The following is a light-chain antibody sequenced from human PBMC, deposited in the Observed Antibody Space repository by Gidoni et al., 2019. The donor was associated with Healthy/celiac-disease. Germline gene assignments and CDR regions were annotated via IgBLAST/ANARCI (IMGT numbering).Light chain of an antibody. Sequence: QSVPTQPPPVSGDPGHRVTISCTGSSSNIGAGYDVHWYQQLPGTAPKLLIYGNSNRPSGVPDRFSGSKSGTSASLAITGLQAEDEADYYCQSYDSSLSGSRVFGGGTKLTVL. V-gene: IGLV1-40*01. CDR3: QSYDSSLSGSRV. CDR2: GNS. J-gene: IGLJ2*01. CDR1: SSNIGAGYD.